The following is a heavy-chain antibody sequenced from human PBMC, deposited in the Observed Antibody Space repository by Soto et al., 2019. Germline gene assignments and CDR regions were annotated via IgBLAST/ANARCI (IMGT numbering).Heavy chain of an antibody. D-gene: IGHD1-7*01. CDR1: GFTFSSYW. Sequence: LRLSCAASGFTFSSYWMHWDRQAPGKGLVWVSRINSDGSSTSYADSVKGRFTISRDNAKNTLYLQMNSLRADDTAVYYCARFLQTINWNYGIDRMDGWGLWTKLTV. V-gene: IGHV3-74*01. CDR2: INSDGSST. J-gene: IGHJ6*02. CDR3: ARFLQTINWNYGIDRMDG.